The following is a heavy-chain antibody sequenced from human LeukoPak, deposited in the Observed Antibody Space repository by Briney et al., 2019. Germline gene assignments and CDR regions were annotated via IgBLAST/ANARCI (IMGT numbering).Heavy chain of an antibody. D-gene: IGHD5-12*01. Sequence: SVKVSCKASGGTVSDYSISWVRQAPGQGLEWMGRIIPLLGTTHCAQNVQGRFTMTADKSTTSVYMELSSLRSEDTAVYYCVRSGYDYDWFDPWGQGTLVTVSS. CDR3: VRSGYDYDWFDP. CDR1: GGTVSDYS. V-gene: IGHV1-69*08. J-gene: IGHJ5*02. CDR2: IIPLLGTT.